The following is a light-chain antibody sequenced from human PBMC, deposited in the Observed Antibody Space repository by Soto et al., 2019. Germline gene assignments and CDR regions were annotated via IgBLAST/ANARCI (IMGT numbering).Light chain of an antibody. CDR2: GAS. J-gene: IGKJ4*01. V-gene: IGKV3-15*01. CDR1: QSVSSN. Sequence: EIVMTQSPATLSVSPGERATLSCRASQSVSSNLAWYQQKPGQAPRLLIYGASTRATGIPARFSGSGSGTEFTLTISSLQSEDFALYYCQQYNNWPPPLTFGGGTKVEI. CDR3: QQYNNWPPPLT.